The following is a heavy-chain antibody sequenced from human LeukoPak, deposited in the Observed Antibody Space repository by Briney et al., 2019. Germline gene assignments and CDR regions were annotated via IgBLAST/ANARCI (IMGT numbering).Heavy chain of an antibody. D-gene: IGHD6-19*01. J-gene: IGHJ6*02. Sequence: PSETLSLPYTVPGGSISSYYWSWVPQPPGKGLGGGGYIYYSGSTNYNPSLKSRVTISVDTSKNQFSLKLSSVTAADPGVYYCARGKPGIAVAGTVGMHVWGQGTTVTVSS. V-gene: IGHV4-59*08. CDR3: ARGKPGIAVAGTVGMHV. CDR2: IYYSGST. CDR1: GGSISSYY.